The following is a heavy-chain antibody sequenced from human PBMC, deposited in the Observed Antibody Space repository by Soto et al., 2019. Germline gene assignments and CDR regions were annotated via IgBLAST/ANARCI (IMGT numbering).Heavy chain of an antibody. Sequence: QVQLVESGGGVVQPGRSLRLSCAASGFTFSSYDMHWVRQAPGKGLEWVAVISYDGSNKYYADSVKGRFTISRDNSKNTLYLQMNSLRAEDTAVYYCAKMYYYDSSGYYLFDYWGQGTLVTVSS. J-gene: IGHJ4*02. D-gene: IGHD3-22*01. CDR2: ISYDGSNK. CDR1: GFTFSSYD. V-gene: IGHV3-30*18. CDR3: AKMYYYDSSGYYLFDY.